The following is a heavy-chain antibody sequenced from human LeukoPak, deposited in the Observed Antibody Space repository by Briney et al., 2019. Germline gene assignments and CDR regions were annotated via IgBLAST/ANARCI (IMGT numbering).Heavy chain of an antibody. Sequence: SETLSLTCTVSGGSISSSSYYWGWIRQPPGKGLEWIGSIYYSGSTYYNPSLKSRVTISVDTSKNQFSLKLSSVTAADTAVYYCARVRGPSGSYSWFDPWGQGTLVTVSS. CDR1: GGSISSSSYY. D-gene: IGHD1-26*01. CDR2: IYYSGST. CDR3: ARVRGPSGSYSWFDP. V-gene: IGHV4-39*07. J-gene: IGHJ5*02.